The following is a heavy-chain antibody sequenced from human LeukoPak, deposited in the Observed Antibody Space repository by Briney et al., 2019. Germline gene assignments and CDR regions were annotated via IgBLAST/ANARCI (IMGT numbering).Heavy chain of an antibody. Sequence: PGRSLRLSCAASGFTFSSYGMHWVRQAPDKGLEWVAVISYDGSNKYYADSVKGRFTISRDNSKNTLYLQMNSLRAEDTAVYYCARPQFTMVRGALDYWGQGTLVTVSS. D-gene: IGHD3-10*01. CDR2: ISYDGSNK. CDR1: GFTFSSYG. CDR3: ARPQFTMVRGALDY. J-gene: IGHJ4*02. V-gene: IGHV3-30*03.